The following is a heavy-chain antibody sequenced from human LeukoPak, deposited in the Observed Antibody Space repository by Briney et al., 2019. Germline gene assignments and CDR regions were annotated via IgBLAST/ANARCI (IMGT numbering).Heavy chain of an antibody. CDR2: IRYDGSNK. V-gene: IGHV3-30*02. CDR3: ARARKSGGITMIRGVKDRGWFDP. D-gene: IGHD3-10*01. J-gene: IGHJ5*02. CDR1: GFTFSSYG. Sequence: GGSLRLSCAASGFTFSSYGMHWVRQAPGKGLEWVAFIRYDGSNKYYADSVKGRFTISRDNSKNTLYLQMNSLRAEETAEYYCARARKSGGITMIRGVKDRGWFDPWGQGTLVTVSS.